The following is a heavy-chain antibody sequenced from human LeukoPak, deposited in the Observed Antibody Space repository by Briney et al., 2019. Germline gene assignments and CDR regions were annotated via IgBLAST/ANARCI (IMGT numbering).Heavy chain of an antibody. CDR1: GFTFSSYA. D-gene: IGHD6-19*01. Sequence: GGSLRLSCAASGFTFSSYAMHWVRQAPGKGLEWVAVTSYDGSNKYYADSVKGRFTIPRDNSKNTLYLQMNSLRAEDTAVYYCARPDIPIAVSGTLLPHWGQGTLVTVSS. V-gene: IGHV3-30*04. CDR2: TSYDGSNK. J-gene: IGHJ4*02. CDR3: ARPDIPIAVSGTLLPH.